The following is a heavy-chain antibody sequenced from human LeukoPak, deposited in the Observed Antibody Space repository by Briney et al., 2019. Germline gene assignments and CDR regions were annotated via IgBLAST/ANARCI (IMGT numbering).Heavy chain of an antibody. CDR3: AKPLGGSYLFDR. V-gene: IGHV3-53*01. D-gene: IGHD1-26*01. CDR2: IYSGGST. CDR1: GFTVSSNY. Sequence: GGSLRLSCAASGFTVSSNYMSWVRQAPGKGLEWVSVIYSGGSTYYADSVKGRFTISRDTSKKILYLQMDSLRPEDTAVYYCAKPLGGSYLFDRWGQGTLVTVPS. J-gene: IGHJ4*02.